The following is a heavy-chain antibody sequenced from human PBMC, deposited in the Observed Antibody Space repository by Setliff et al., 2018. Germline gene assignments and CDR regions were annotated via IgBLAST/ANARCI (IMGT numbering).Heavy chain of an antibody. D-gene: IGHD3-9*01. CDR2: ISWDSGST. J-gene: IGHJ4*02. V-gene: IGHV3-43D*03. CDR1: GFTFDVYA. CDR3: AKLLPPYDILTGPLDY. Sequence: PGGSLRLSCAASGFTFDVYAMHWVRQATGKGLEWSSLISWDSGSTYYADSVKGRFTISRDNSKNYLYLQMNSLRAEDTALYYCAKLLPPYDILTGPLDYWGQGTLVTVSS.